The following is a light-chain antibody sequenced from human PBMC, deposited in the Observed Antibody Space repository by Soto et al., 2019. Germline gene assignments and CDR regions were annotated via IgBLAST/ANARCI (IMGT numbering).Light chain of an antibody. CDR3: QQRSNWPAVT. CDR1: QSVSTY. CDR2: GAS. Sequence: EIVLTQSPATLSLSPGERATLSCRASQSVSTYLAWYQQKPGQAPRLLIYGASNRATGIPARFSGSGSGTVITLTIISLEPEDFAVYYCQQRSNWPAVTFGGGTKVEIK. J-gene: IGKJ4*01. V-gene: IGKV3-11*01.